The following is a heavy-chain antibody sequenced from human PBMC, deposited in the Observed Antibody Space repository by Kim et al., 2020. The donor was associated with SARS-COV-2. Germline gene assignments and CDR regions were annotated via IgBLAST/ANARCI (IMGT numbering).Heavy chain of an antibody. Sequence: SETLSLTCTVSGGSISSSSYYWGWIRQPPGKGLEWIGSIYYSGSTYYNPSLKSRVTISVDTSKNQFSLKLSSVTAADTAVYYCASQHWAYYYDRPQTRFDPWGQGTLVTVSS. D-gene: IGHD3-22*01. CDR2: IYYSGST. CDR3: ASQHWAYYYDRPQTRFDP. J-gene: IGHJ5*02. CDR1: GGSISSSSYY. V-gene: IGHV4-39*01.